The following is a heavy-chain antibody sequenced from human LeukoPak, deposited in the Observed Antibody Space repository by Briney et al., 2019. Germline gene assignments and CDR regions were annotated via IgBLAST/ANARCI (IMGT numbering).Heavy chain of an antibody. J-gene: IGHJ4*02. CDR3: ARVRPVAGTDY. CDR2: VNQDGSEK. D-gene: IGHD6-19*01. CDR1: GFTFSSYA. V-gene: IGHV3-7*04. Sequence: GGSLRLSCAASGFTFSSYAMSWVRQAPGKGLEWVANVNQDGSEKYYVDSVKGRTTISRDNAKNSLYLEMNSLRAEDTAVYYCARVRPVAGTDYWGQGIQLTVSS.